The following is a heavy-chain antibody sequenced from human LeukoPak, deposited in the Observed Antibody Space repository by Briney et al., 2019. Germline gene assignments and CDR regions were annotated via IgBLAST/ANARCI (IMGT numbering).Heavy chain of an antibody. CDR3: AKSPQVWFGKFHPAFDN. J-gene: IGHJ3*02. Sequence: GGSLRLSCAASGFTFSSYAMSWVRQAPGKGLEWVSAISGSGGSTYYADSVKGRFTISRDNSKNTLYLQMNSLRAEDTAVYYFAKSPQVWFGKFHPAFDNWGQGTMVTVSS. CDR2: ISGSGGST. D-gene: IGHD3-10*01. CDR1: GFTFSSYA. V-gene: IGHV3-23*01.